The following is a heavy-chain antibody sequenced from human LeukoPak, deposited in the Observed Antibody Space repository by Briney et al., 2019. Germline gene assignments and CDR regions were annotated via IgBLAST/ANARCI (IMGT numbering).Heavy chain of an antibody. V-gene: IGHV3-9*01. J-gene: IGHJ5*02. Sequence: GGSLRLSCAASGFTFDDYAMHWVRQAPGKGLEWVSGISWNSGSIGYADSVKGRFTISRDNAKNSLYLQMNSLRPEDTAFYYCAKDTSSTWSLGWFDPWGQGTLVTVSS. CDR2: ISWNSGSI. CDR3: AKDTSSTWSLGWFDP. D-gene: IGHD6-13*01. CDR1: GFTFDDYA.